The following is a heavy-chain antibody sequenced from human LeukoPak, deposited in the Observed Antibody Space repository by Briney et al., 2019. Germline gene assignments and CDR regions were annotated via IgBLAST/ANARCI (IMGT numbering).Heavy chain of an antibody. V-gene: IGHV3-74*01. D-gene: IGHD1-26*01. CDR1: GFTFSSHW. Sequence: GGSLRLSCAASGFTFSSHWMHWVRQAPGKGLVWVSRIKSDGSSTNYADFVEGRFTISRDNAKNTVYLQINSLRAEDTAVYYCARGATYAYYFDLWGQGTXVTVXS. CDR3: ARGATYAYYFDL. J-gene: IGHJ4*02. CDR2: IKSDGSST.